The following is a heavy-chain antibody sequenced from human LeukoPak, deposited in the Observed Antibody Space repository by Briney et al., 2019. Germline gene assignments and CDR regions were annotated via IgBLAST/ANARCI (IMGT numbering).Heavy chain of an antibody. Sequence: ASVKVPCKASGYTFTSYDINWVRQATGQGLEWMGWMNPNSGNTNYAQKLQGRVTMTTDTSTSTAYMELRSLRSDDTAVYYCARSRSLNYDFWSGYYPQVYNWFDPWGQGTLVTVSS. J-gene: IGHJ5*02. V-gene: IGHV1-18*01. CDR2: MNPNSGNT. CDR3: ARSRSLNYDFWSGYYPQVYNWFDP. CDR1: GYTFTSYD. D-gene: IGHD3-3*01.